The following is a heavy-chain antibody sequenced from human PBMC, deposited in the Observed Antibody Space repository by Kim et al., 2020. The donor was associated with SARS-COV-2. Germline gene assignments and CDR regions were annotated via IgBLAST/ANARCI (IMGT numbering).Heavy chain of an antibody. D-gene: IGHD3-10*01. V-gene: IGHV4-34*01. CDR3: ARARRVSGSYYSEIYYYYYYYMDV. J-gene: IGHJ6*03. Sequence: SETLSLTCAVYGGSFSGYYWSWIRQPPGKGLEWIGEINHSGSTNYNPSLKSRVTISVDTSKNQFSLKLSSVTAADTAVYYCARARRVSGSYYSEIYYYYYYYMDVWGKGTTVTVSS. CDR1: GGSFSGYY. CDR2: INHSGST.